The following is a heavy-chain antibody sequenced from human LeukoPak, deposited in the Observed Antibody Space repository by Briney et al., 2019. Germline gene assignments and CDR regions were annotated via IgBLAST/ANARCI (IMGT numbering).Heavy chain of an antibody. V-gene: IGHV3-23*01. CDR2: ISGSGGST. CDR3: AKDRTTVPPRGIDY. D-gene: IGHD4-17*01. Sequence: WVRQPPGKGLEWVSAISGSGGSTYYADSVKGRFTISRDNSKNTLYLQMNSLRAEDTAVYYCAKDRTTVPPRGIDYWGQGTLVTVSS. J-gene: IGHJ4*02.